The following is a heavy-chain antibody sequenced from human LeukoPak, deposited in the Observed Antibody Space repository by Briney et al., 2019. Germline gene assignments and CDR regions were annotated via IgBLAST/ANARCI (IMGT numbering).Heavy chain of an antibody. Sequence: ASVKVSCKASGYTFTSYGISWVRQAPGQGLEWMGWISAYNGNTNYAQKLQGRVTMTTDTSTSTAYMELRSLRSDDTAVYYCARVRNFWSGYYPYYFDYWGQGTLVTVSS. CDR1: GYTFTSYG. V-gene: IGHV1-18*01. J-gene: IGHJ4*02. CDR3: ARVRNFWSGYYPYYFDY. D-gene: IGHD3-3*01. CDR2: ISAYNGNT.